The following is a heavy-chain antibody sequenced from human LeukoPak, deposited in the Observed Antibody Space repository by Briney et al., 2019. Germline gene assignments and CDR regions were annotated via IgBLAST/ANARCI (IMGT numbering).Heavy chain of an antibody. CDR2: INHSGST. D-gene: IGHD2/OR15-2a*01. V-gene: IGHV4-34*01. J-gene: IGHJ4*02. Sequence: SETLSLTCAVYGGSFSGYYWSWIRQPPGKGLEWIGEINHSGSTNYNPSLKSRVTISVDTSKNQLSLKLSSVTAADTAVYYCARGVLRVGFDYWGQGTLVTVSS. CDR1: GGSFSGYY. CDR3: ARGVLRVGFDY.